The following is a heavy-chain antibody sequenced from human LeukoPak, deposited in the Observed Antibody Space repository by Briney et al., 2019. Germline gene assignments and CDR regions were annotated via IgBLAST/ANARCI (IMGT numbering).Heavy chain of an antibody. CDR3: ARGGCSSTSCYAFDY. CDR2: INHSGST. D-gene: IGHD2-2*01. Sequence: SETLSLTCAVYRGSFNGYYWSWIRQPPGKGLEWIGEINHSGSTNYNPSLKSRVTISVDTSKNQFSLKLSSVTAADTAVYYCARGGCSSTSCYAFDYWGQGTLVTVSS. CDR1: RGSFNGYY. J-gene: IGHJ4*02. V-gene: IGHV4-34*01.